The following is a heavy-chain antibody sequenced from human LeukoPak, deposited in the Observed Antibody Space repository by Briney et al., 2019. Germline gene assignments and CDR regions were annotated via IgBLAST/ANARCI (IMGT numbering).Heavy chain of an antibody. CDR2: IGSDNKT. CDR1: GFTFSAYG. V-gene: IGHV3-23*01. J-gene: IGHJ6*02. Sequence: GGSLRLAFEASGFTFSAYGMTWVRQAPGKWLEWVSSIGSDNKTHYYQSVKGRFAISRDTSKSLLSLQLNSLSAADTALYYCARDLNYYLAMDVWGQGTTVTVSS. CDR3: ARDLNYYLAMDV.